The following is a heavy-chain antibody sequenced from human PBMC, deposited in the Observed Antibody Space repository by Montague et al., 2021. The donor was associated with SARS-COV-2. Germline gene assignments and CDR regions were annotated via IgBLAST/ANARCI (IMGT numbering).Heavy chain of an antibody. V-gene: IGHV4-61*02. CDR2: IQASGIT. CDR1: GGSISSASCN. Sequence: TLSLTCTVSGGSISSASCNWTWIRQSAGKGLEWIGRIQASGITNYXPSLKSRVAMSVNTSKNQFSLSLNSVTAADTATYFCARVPNWNYVPDYWGQGTLVTVSS. CDR3: ARVPNWNYVPDY. J-gene: IGHJ4*02. D-gene: IGHD1-7*01.